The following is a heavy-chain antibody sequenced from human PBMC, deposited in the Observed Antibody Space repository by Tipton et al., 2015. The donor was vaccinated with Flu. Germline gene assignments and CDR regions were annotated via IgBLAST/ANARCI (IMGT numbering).Heavy chain of an antibody. CDR1: GASISTRGFY. J-gene: IGHJ6*02. Sequence: GLVKPSETLSLSCTASGASISTRGFYWAWVRQSPGRGPEWIGNIFYNGTTYYNPSLKSRVTLSIDTPRNQFSLKLTSVSAADTAVYFCVKRTLRAYYYYGLDVWGQGPTVTVSS. V-gene: IGHV4-39*07. CDR3: VKRTLRAYYYYGLDV. D-gene: IGHD2-21*01. CDR2: IFYNGTT.